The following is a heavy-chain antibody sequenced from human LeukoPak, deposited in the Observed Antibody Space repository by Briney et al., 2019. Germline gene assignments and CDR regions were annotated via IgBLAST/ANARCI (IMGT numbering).Heavy chain of an antibody. CDR2: ISSSSSYI. CDR3: AELGITMIGGV. CDR1: GFTFSSYS. D-gene: IGHD3-10*02. J-gene: IGHJ6*04. V-gene: IGHV3-21*01. Sequence: GGSLRLSCAASGFTFSSYSMNWVRQAPGKGLEWVSSISSSSSYIYYADSVKGRFTISRDSARNSLYLQMNSLRAEDTAVYYCAELGITMIGGVWGKGTTVTISS.